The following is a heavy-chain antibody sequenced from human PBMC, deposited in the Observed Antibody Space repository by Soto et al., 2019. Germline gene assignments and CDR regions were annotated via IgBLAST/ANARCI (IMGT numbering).Heavy chain of an antibody. J-gene: IGHJ5*02. CDR2: IWYDGSNK. V-gene: IGHV3-33*01. CDR1: GFTFSSYG. CDR3: ARRDSSGYYDCFDP. D-gene: IGHD3-22*01. Sequence: GGSLRLSCAASGFTFSSYGMHWVRQAPGKGLEWVAVIWYDGSNKYYADSVKGRFTISRDNSKNTLYLQMNSLRAEDTAVYYCARRDSSGYYDCFDPGGRETLVTVSS.